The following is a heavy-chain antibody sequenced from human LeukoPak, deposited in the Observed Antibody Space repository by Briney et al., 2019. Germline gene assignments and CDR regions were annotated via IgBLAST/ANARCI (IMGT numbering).Heavy chain of an antibody. J-gene: IGHJ4*02. Sequence: SVKVSCKASGGTFSSYAISWVRQAPGQGLEWMGGIIPIFGTANYAQKFQGRVTITADESTSIAYMELSSLRSADTAVYYCVLHASSDVDPFDYWGQGTLVTVS. CDR2: IIPIFGTA. CDR3: VLHASSDVDPFDY. CDR1: GGTFSSYA. D-gene: IGHD6-6*01. V-gene: IGHV1-69*01.